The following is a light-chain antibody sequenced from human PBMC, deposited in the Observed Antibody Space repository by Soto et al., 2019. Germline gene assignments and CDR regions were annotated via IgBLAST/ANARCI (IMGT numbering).Light chain of an antibody. J-gene: IGLJ2*01. Sequence: QLVLTQSPSASASLGASAKLTCTLSSGHSSYAIAWHQQQPEKGPRYLMKLNSDGSHSKGDGIPDRFSGSSSGAERYLTISSLQSEDEADYYCQTWGTDIVVFGGGTKVTVL. V-gene: IGLV4-69*01. CDR1: SGHSSYA. CDR3: QTWGTDIVV. CDR2: LNSDGSH.